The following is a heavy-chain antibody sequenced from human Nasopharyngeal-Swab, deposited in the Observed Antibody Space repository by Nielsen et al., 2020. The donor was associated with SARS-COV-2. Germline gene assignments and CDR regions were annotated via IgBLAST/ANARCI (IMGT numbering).Heavy chain of an antibody. Sequence: WVRQAPGQRLEWIGWIVVGSGNTNYAQKFQERVTITRDMSTSTAYMELSSLRSEDTAVYYCAVSLPYDSSGYYSWGQGTLVTVSS. V-gene: IGHV1-58*01. CDR3: AVSLPYDSSGYYS. J-gene: IGHJ4*02. D-gene: IGHD3-22*01. CDR2: IVVGSGNT.